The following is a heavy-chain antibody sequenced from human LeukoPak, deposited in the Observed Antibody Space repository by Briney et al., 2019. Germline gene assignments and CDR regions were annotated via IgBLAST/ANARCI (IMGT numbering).Heavy chain of an antibody. Sequence: GGSLRLSCAASGFTFDDYAMHWVRQAPGKGLEWVSGISWNSGSIGYADSVKGRFTISRDNAKNSLYLQMNSLRAEDTALYYCAKGNYYDSNGYYAEKDYYFDYWGQGTLVTVSS. CDR3: AKGNYYDSNGYYAEKDYYFDY. V-gene: IGHV3-9*01. CDR2: ISWNSGSI. D-gene: IGHD3-22*01. J-gene: IGHJ4*02. CDR1: GFTFDDYA.